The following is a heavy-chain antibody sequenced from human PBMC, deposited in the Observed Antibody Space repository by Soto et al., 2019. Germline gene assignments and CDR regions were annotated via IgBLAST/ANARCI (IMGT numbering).Heavy chain of an antibody. CDR1: GGSISSGGYY. J-gene: IGHJ6*02. V-gene: IGHV4-31*01. CDR2: IYYSGST. D-gene: IGHD3-10*01. CDR3: AREVRLYYYYGMDV. Sequence: QVQLQESGPGLVKPSQTLSLTCTVSGGSISSGGYYWSWIRQHPGKGLEWIGYIYYSGSTYYNPYLKSLVTISVDTSKNQCSLKLSSVTAADTAVYYCAREVRLYYYYGMDVWGQGTTVTVSS.